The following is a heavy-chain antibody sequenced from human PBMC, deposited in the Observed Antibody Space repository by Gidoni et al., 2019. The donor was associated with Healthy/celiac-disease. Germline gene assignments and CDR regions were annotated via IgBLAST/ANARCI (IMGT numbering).Heavy chain of an antibody. V-gene: IGHV3-48*03. Sequence: EVQLVESGGGLVQPGGSLRLSCAASGSPFSSYEMNWVRQAPGKGLGWVSYISSRGSTIYYADSVKGRFTISRDNAKNSLYLQMNSLRAEDTAVYYCARGGDYGGYYFDYWGQGTLVTVSS. J-gene: IGHJ4*02. CDR1: GSPFSSYE. CDR3: ARGGDYGGYYFDY. D-gene: IGHD4-17*01. CDR2: ISSRGSTI.